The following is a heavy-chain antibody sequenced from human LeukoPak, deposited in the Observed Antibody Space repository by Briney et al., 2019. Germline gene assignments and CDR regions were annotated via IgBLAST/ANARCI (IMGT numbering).Heavy chain of an antibody. Sequence: GGSLRLSCAASGFTFDDYAMHWVRQAPGKGLEWVSAISGSGGSTYYAVSVKGRFTISRDNSKNTLYLQMNSLRAEDTAVYYCAKDSWQLVRGSDYWGQGTLVTVSS. J-gene: IGHJ4*02. D-gene: IGHD6-13*01. CDR1: GFTFDDYA. V-gene: IGHV3-23*01. CDR2: ISGSGGST. CDR3: AKDSWQLVRGSDY.